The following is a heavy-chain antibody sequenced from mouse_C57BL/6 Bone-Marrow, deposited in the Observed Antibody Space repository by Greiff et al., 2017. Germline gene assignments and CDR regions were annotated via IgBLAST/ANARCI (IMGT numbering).Heavy chain of an antibody. Sequence: VQLQQSGAELVKPGASVKLSCTASGFNIKDYYMHWVKQRTEQGLEWIGRIDPEDGETKYAPKFQGKATITADTSSNPAYLQLSSLTSEDTAVYYCAKPYYGSSFQDYYFDYWGRGTTRTVSS. CDR3: AKPYYGSSFQDYYFDY. CDR1: GFNIKDYY. V-gene: IGHV14-2*01. J-gene: IGHJ2*01. CDR2: IDPEDGET. D-gene: IGHD1-1*01.